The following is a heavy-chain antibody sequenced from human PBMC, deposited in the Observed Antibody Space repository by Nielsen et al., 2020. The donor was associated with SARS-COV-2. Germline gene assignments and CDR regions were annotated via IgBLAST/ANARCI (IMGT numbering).Heavy chain of an antibody. D-gene: IGHD2-21*02. Sequence: ASVKVSCKASGYTFTSYYMHWVRQAPGQGLEWMGIINPSGGSTSYAQKFQGRVTMTRDTSTSTVYMELSSLRSEDTAVYYCARDQGYCGGDCYSGVFDYWGQGTLVTVSS. J-gene: IGHJ4*02. V-gene: IGHV1-46*01. CDR2: INPSGGST. CDR3: ARDQGYCGGDCYSGVFDY. CDR1: GYTFTSYY.